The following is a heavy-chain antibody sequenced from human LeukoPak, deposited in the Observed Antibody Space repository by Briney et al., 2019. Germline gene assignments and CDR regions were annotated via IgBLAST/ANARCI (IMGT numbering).Heavy chain of an antibody. Sequence: ASVKVSCKASGYTFTGYYMHWVRQAPGQGLEWMGWINPNSGGTNYAQKFQGRVTMTRDTSISTDYMELSRLRSDDTAVYYCARPLEMATISEIDYWGQGTLVTVSS. CDR1: GYTFTGYY. V-gene: IGHV1-2*02. D-gene: IGHD5-24*01. CDR2: INPNSGGT. CDR3: ARPLEMATISEIDY. J-gene: IGHJ4*02.